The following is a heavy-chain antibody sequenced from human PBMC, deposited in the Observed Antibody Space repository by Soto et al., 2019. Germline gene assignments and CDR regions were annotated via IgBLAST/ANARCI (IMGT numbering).Heavy chain of an antibody. J-gene: IGHJ4*02. Sequence: QITLKESGPTLVKPTQTLTLMCTFSGFSLSNSGVGVGWIRQPPGKTLEWLALIYWDDNKYYRPSLKSRLAXTXXTAKNQVVLTMTNMDPVDTATYYCAHRRDSPDFDYWGQGTLVTVSS. D-gene: IGHD2-21*02. CDR1: GFSLSNSGVG. CDR3: AHRRDSPDFDY. V-gene: IGHV2-5*02. CDR2: IYWDDNK.